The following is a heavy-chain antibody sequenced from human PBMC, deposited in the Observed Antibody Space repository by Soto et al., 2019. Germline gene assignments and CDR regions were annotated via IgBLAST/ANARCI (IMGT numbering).Heavy chain of an antibody. CDR1: GGSISSSNW. J-gene: IGHJ6*02. D-gene: IGHD2-15*01. CDR3: ARGLAATGYYYYDYGMDV. CDR2: IYHGGST. Sequence: PWETLSLTCAVSGGSISSSNWWWWVRQPPGEGLEWIGEIYHGGSTNYNPSLRSRVTISVDKSKNQFSLKLSSVTAEDTAVYYCARGLAATGYYYYDYGMDVWGQGTTVTVSS. V-gene: IGHV4-4*02.